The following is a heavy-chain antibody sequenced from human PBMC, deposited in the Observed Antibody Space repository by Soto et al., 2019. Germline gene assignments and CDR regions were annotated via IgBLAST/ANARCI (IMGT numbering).Heavy chain of an antibody. J-gene: IGHJ4*02. D-gene: IGHD3-22*01. V-gene: IGHV3-23*01. Sequence: EVQLLESGGGLVQPGGSLRLSCAASGFTFSSYTMPWVRQAQGKGQEWVSSISGNGESTKYADSVKGRFTISRDNSKNTLYLQINSLRAEDTAVYYCARSRIVRIVVVVPYFFDSWGQGALVTVSS. CDR1: GFTFSSYT. CDR2: ISGNGEST. CDR3: ARSRIVRIVVVVPYFFDS.